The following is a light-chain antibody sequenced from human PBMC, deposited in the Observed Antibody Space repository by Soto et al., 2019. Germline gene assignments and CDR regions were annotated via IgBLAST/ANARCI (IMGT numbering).Light chain of an antibody. J-gene: IGKJ2*01. CDR1: HSLVHSDGNTY. Sequence: DVVMTQSPLSLAVTLGQPASISCWSSHSLVHSDGNTYLHWFQQRPGQSPRRLIYKVSIRDSGVPDRFSGSGSGSYFTLRISKVEAEDIGVYYCMQGSHSKTFGQGTRLELK. CDR3: MQGSHSKT. CDR2: KVS. V-gene: IGKV2-30*02.